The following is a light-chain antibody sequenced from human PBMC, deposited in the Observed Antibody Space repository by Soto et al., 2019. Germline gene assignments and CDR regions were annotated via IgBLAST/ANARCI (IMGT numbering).Light chain of an antibody. V-gene: IGKV1-12*01. J-gene: IGKJ4*01. Sequence: RMTQSPSSVSASVGDRVTITFLASRGISSLLAWYQQKQGKAHKLLIYTASSLQSGVPSTFSGSGSGTDFTLTISSLQPEDFAPYYCPHATSLPIPFAGRTKLAIK. CDR1: RGISSL. CDR3: PHATSLPIP. CDR2: TAS.